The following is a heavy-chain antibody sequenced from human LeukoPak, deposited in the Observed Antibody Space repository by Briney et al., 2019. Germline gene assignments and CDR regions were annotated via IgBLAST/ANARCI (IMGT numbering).Heavy chain of an antibody. CDR2: ISSSSSTI. CDR3: ARDSGVVITHFDY. Sequence: GGSLRLSCAASGFTFSSYSMNWVRQAPGKGLEWVSYISSSSSTIYYADSVKGRFTISRDNAKNSLYLQMNSLRDKDTAVYYCARDSGVVITHFDYWGQGTLVTVSS. J-gene: IGHJ4*02. CDR1: GFTFSSYS. D-gene: IGHD3-3*01. V-gene: IGHV3-48*02.